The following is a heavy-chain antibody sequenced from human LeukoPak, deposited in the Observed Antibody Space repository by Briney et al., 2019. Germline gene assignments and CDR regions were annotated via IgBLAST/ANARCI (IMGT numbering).Heavy chain of an antibody. J-gene: IGHJ4*02. CDR1: GFTFSSYA. CDR3: ARRAGDYSHPYDY. V-gene: IGHV3-23*01. D-gene: IGHD3-22*01. Sequence: PGGSLRLSCAASGFTFSSYAMSWVRQAPGKGLEWVSVISGSGGSTYYADSVKGRFTISRDNSKNTVHLQMNSLRAEDTAMYYCARRAGDYSHPYDYWGQGTLVTVSS. CDR2: ISGSGGST.